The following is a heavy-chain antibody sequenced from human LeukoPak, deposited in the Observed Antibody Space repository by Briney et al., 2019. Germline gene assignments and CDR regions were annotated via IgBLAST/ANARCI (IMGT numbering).Heavy chain of an antibody. Sequence: PSETLSLTCTVSGGSISNYYWSWIRQPPGKGLEWIGYIYYSGTTNYNPSLKSRVTISVDTSKNQFSLKLSSVTAADTAVYYCARGYPYDILTGYYSFDYWGQGTLVTVSS. CDR3: ARGYPYDILTGYYSFDY. D-gene: IGHD3-9*01. J-gene: IGHJ4*02. V-gene: IGHV4-59*12. CDR1: GGSISNYY. CDR2: IYYSGTT.